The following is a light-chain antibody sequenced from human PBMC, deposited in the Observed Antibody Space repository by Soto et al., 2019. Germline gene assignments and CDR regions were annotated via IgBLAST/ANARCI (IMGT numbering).Light chain of an antibody. CDR2: GAS. CDR1: QSVSSSY. Sequence: EFVLTQSPGTLSLSPGERATLSCRASQSVSSSYLAWYQQKPGQAPRLLIYGASSRSPGIPDRFSGSGSATDFTLTISRLEPEEFAVYYCQQYGSSPFTFGPGTKLDIK. CDR3: QQYGSSPFT. J-gene: IGKJ3*01. V-gene: IGKV3-20*01.